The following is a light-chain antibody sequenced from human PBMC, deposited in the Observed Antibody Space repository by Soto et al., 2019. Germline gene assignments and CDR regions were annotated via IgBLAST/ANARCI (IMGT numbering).Light chain of an antibody. CDR3: SSYAGSNNLV. CDR1: SSDVGGYNY. V-gene: IGLV2-8*01. J-gene: IGLJ2*01. Sequence: QSALTQPPSASGSPGQSVTISCTGTSSDVGGYNYVSWYQQYPGKAPKVMIYEVSKRPSGVPDRFSGSKSGNTASLTVSGLQAEDEAAYYCSSYAGSNNLVFGGGTKLTVL. CDR2: EVS.